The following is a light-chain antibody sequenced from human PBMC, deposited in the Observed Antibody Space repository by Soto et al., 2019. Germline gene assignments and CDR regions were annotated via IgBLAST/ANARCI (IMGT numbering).Light chain of an antibody. Sequence: QSVLTQPPSASGTPGQRVTLSCSGSSSNIGINTVDWYQHLPGTAPILRIYSNNQRSSGVPDRISGSKSGTSASLAISGLQSEDEADYYCAAWDDSPSGHYVFGTGTQLTVL. CDR3: AAWDDSPSGHYV. J-gene: IGLJ1*01. V-gene: IGLV1-44*01. CDR2: SNN. CDR1: SSNIGINT.